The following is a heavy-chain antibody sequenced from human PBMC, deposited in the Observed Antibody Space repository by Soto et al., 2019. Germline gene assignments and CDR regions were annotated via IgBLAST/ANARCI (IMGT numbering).Heavy chain of an antibody. D-gene: IGHD5-12*01. V-gene: IGHV1-69*04. Sequence: GASVKVSCKASGGTFSSYTITWVRQAPGQGLEWMGRIIPILGLANNAQKLQGRVTITADKSTSTAYMELSSLRSEDTAVYYCARDPCKRGYSGYDADTRFDYWGQGTLVTVSS. CDR2: IIPILGLA. J-gene: IGHJ4*02. CDR3: ARDPCKRGYSGYDADTRFDY. CDR1: GGTFSSYT.